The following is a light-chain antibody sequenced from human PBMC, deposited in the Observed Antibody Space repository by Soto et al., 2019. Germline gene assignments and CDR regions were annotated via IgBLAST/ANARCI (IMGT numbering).Light chain of an antibody. J-gene: IGLJ2*01. CDR3: TSYTTSNTLA. CDR2: DVN. CDR1: RSDIGASIY. V-gene: IGLV2-14*01. Sequence: QSVLTQPASVSGSPGQSITISCTGTRSDIGASIYVSWFQQYPGEAPKCMIYDVNNRPSGVSNRFSGSKSGSTASLTISGLQAEGEAVYYCTSYTTSNTLALGGGTKLTVL.